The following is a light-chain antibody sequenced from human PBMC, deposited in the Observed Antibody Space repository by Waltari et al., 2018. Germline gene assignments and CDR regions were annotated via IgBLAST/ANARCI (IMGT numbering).Light chain of an antibody. CDR1: QSVGSD. CDR3: QQTSNWPPIT. CDR2: DAS. J-gene: IGKJ5*01. Sequence: EIVLTQSPATLSLSPGERASLSCRASQSVGSDFVWYQQKPGQAPRLLISDASNRATGIPARFIGSGSGTVFTLTISSLEPEDVAVYYCQQTSNWPPITFGQGTRLEIK. V-gene: IGKV3-11*01.